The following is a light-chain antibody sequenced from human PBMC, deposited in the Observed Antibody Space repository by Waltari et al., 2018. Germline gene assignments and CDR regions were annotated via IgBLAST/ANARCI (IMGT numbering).Light chain of an antibody. Sequence: DIQMTQSPSSLSASVGDRVPITCQASQDISNYLNWYQQKAGKAPKLLIYDASNLETGVPSRFSGSGSGTDFTFTITSLQPEDIAAYYCQQYDNVPFTFGPGTKVDLK. J-gene: IGKJ3*01. CDR3: QQYDNVPFT. V-gene: IGKV1-33*01. CDR1: QDISNY. CDR2: DAS.